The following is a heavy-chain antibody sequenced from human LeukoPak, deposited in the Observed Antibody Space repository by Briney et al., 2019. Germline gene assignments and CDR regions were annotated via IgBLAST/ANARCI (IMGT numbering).Heavy chain of an antibody. CDR2: ISYTGTYI. CDR1: AFSLNAYN. CDR3: AKDPSSYYYGSGSHSFDY. Sequence: GGSLRLSCAASAFSLNAYNMNWVRQAPGKGLEWVSSISYTGTYIYYADSVKGRFTISRDNAQNSLYLQMNSLRAEDTAVYYCAKDPSSYYYGSGSHSFDYWGQGTLVTVSS. D-gene: IGHD3-10*01. J-gene: IGHJ4*02. V-gene: IGHV3-21*01.